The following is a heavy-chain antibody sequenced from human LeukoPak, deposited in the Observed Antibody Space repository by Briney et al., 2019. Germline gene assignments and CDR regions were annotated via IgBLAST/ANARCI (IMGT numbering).Heavy chain of an antibody. V-gene: IGHV1-46*01. D-gene: IGHD3-10*01. CDR3: ARALYGSGNYYKSRGIYFDY. CDR2: INPSGGST. J-gene: IGHJ4*02. Sequence: ASGTVSCTASGYTFTSYYMHWERQAPGQGLEWMGIINPSGGSTSYAQKFQGRVTMTRDTSTSTVYMELSSLRSENTAVYYCARALYGSGNYYKSRGIYFDYWGQGTLVTVSS. CDR1: GYTFTSYY.